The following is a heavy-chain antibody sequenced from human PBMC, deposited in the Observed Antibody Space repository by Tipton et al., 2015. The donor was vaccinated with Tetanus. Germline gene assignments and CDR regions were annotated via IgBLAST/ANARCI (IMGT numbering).Heavy chain of an antibody. J-gene: IGHJ5*02. CDR1: GFSFSNYA. CDR2: ISGSGDET. Sequence: SLRLSCAASGFSFSNYAMNWVRQSPLRGLEWVSGISGSGDETHYADSVKGRFSISRDNSMNSVYLQMNNLRAEDTALYYCAKGRTVVGVGRQNNNWFDPWGQGTLVTVSS. D-gene: IGHD2-8*01. CDR3: AKGRTVVGVGRQNNNWFDP. V-gene: IGHV3-23*01.